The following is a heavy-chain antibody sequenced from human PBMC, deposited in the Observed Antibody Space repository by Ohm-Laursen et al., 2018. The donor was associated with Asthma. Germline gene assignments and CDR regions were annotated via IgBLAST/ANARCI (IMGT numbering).Heavy chain of an antibody. CDR3: ARKAGSCITSNCYSLDF. CDR2: INSVFGTS. CDR1: GGTLGTSV. D-gene: IGHD2-15*01. V-gene: IGHV1-69*13. Sequence: SVKVSCKSLGGTLGTSVIGWVRQAPGQGLEWLGGINSVFGTSTYAQKFHDRFTITADESTSTVYMTLSSLTSEDTAVYYCARKAGSCITSNCYSLDFWGQGTRVTVSS. J-gene: IGHJ4*02.